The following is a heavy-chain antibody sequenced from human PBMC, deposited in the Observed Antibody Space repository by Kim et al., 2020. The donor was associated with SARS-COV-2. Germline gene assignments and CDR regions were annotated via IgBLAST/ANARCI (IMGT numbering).Heavy chain of an antibody. Sequence: SETLSLTCAVSGGSISSSNWWSWVRQPPGKGLEWIGEIYHSGSTNYNPSLKSRVTISVDNSKNQFSLKLSSVTAADTAVYYCVAEESGDSGGYDAYWGQGTLVTVSS. D-gene: IGHD6-19*01. CDR3: VAEESGDSGGYDAY. J-gene: IGHJ4*02. CDR2: IYHSGST. CDR1: GGSISSSNW. V-gene: IGHV4-4*02.